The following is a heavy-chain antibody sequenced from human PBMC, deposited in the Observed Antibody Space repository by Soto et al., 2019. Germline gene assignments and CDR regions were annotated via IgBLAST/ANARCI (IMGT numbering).Heavy chain of an antibody. CDR3: ARGGSLYWYFDL. D-gene: IGHD1-26*01. CDR2: INAGNGNT. J-gene: IGHJ2*01. CDR1: GYSFTNYD. Sequence: ASVKVSCKASGYSFTNYDIHWVRQAAGQRLEWMGWINAGNGNTKYSQKFQGRVTITRDTSASTAYMELSSLRSEDTAVYYCARGGSLYWYFDLWGRGTLVTVSS. V-gene: IGHV1-3*01.